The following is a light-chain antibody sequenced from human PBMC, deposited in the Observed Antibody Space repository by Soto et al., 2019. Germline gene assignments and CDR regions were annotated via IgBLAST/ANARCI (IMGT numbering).Light chain of an antibody. J-gene: IGKJ2*01. CDR3: QQSHGIPYT. CDR2: AAS. Sequence: DIQMTQSPSSLSASVGDRVAITCRAGQTISTYLNWYQQKLGKAPKLLIYAASSLQSGVPSRFSGSGSGTDFTLTISSLQPEDFATYYCQQSHGIPYTFGQGTILEMK. V-gene: IGKV1-39*01. CDR1: QTISTY.